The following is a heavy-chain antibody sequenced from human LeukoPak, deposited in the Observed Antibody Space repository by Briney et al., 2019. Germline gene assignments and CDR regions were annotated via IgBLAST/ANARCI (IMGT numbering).Heavy chain of an antibody. CDR3: ARGTPYYYDSSGYLAI. J-gene: IGHJ3*02. CDR1: GDSVSSNSAA. Sequence: SQTLSLTCAISGDSVSSNSAAWNWIRQSPLRGLEWLGRTYYRSKWYNDYAVSVKSRITINPDTSKNQFSLQLNSVTPEDTAVYYCARGTPYYYDSSGYLAIWGQGTMVTVSS. CDR2: TYYRSKWYN. V-gene: IGHV6-1*01. D-gene: IGHD3-22*01.